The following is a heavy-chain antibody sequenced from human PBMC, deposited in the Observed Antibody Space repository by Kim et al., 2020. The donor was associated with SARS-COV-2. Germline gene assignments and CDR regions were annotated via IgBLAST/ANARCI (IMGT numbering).Heavy chain of an antibody. CDR3: ARDEAAYSYDKIWGDWFDP. V-gene: IGHV3-11*01. Sequence: GGSLRLSCAASGFTFSDYYMSWIRQAPGKGLEWVSYISSSGSTIYYADSVKGRFTISRDNAKNSLYLQMNSLRAEDTAVYYCARDEAAYSYDKIWGDWFDPWGQGTLVTVSS. CDR2: ISSSGSTI. CDR1: GFTFSDYY. D-gene: IGHD5-18*01. J-gene: IGHJ5*02.